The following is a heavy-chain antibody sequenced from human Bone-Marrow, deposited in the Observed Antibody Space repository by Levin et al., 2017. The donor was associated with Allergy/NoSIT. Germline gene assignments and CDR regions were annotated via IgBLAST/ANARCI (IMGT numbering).Heavy chain of an antibody. J-gene: IGHJ4*02. Sequence: PGGSLRLSCTASGFTFSSYTMHWVRQAPGKGLEWVAVISYDGSNKYYADSVKGRFTISRDNSKNTLYLQMNSLRAEDTAVYYCARALSGERYCISTSCYTLGDYWGQGTLVTVSS. D-gene: IGHD2-2*02. CDR1: GFTFSSYT. CDR2: ISYDGSNK. V-gene: IGHV3-30-3*01. CDR3: ARALSGERYCISTSCYTLGDY.